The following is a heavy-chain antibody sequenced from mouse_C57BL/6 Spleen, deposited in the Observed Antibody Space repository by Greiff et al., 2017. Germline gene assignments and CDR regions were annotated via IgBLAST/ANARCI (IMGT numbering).Heavy chain of an antibody. D-gene: IGHD1-1*01. Sequence: EVQLQQSGPELVKPGASVKISCKASGYSFTGYYMNWVKQSPEKSLEWIGEINPSTGGTTYNQKFKAKATLTVDKSSSTAYMQLKSLTSEDSAVYYCARWGTTVVATRALDYWGQGTSVTVSS. J-gene: IGHJ4*01. CDR3: ARWGTTVVATRALDY. CDR1: GYSFTGYY. CDR2: INPSTGGT. V-gene: IGHV1-42*01.